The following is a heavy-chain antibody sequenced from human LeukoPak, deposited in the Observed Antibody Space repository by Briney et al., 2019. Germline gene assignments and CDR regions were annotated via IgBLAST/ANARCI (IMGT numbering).Heavy chain of an antibody. J-gene: IGHJ3*02. CDR1: GFTFSISD. CDR2: IMSADEST. Sequence: SGGSLRLSCAASGFTFSISDMRWIRHAPGKGLEWVSEIMSADESTKYVGSGTGPFTISRDNSKNTLYLLLISLRVDDTAVYYCANRRLGRGAFDIWGQGTMVSVSS. D-gene: IGHD7-27*01. V-gene: IGHV3-23*01. CDR3: ANRRLGRGAFDI.